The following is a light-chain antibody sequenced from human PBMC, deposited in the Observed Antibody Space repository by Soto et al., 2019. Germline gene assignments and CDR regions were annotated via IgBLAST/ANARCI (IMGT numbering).Light chain of an antibody. CDR2: DAS. CDR1: QSITIW. V-gene: IGKV1-5*01. Sequence: DIQMTQSPSTLSASVGDRVTITCRASQSITIWLAWYQQKPGKAPKLLIFDASSLESGVPSRFIGSGSGTEFTLTISSLQPDDFATYYCQQYNSYSWTFGQGTKVEIK. J-gene: IGKJ1*01. CDR3: QQYNSYSWT.